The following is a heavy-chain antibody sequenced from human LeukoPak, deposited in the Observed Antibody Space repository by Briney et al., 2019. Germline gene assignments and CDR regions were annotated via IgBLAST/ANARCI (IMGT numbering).Heavy chain of an antibody. V-gene: IGHV3-66*01. J-gene: IGHJ4*02. Sequence: GGSLRLSCAASGFTVSSNYMSWVRQAPGKGLEWVSVIYSGGSTYYADSVKGRLTISRDNSKNTLYLQLNSLRAEDTAVYYCARDRGYSYGFGYYLDYWGQGTLVSVSS. D-gene: IGHD5-18*01. CDR3: ARDRGYSYGFGYYLDY. CDR2: IYSGGST. CDR1: GFTVSSNY.